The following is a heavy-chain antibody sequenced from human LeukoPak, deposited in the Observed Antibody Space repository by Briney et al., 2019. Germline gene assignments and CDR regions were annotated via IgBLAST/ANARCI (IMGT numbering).Heavy chain of an antibody. Sequence: SETLSLTCTVSGGSISSSSYYWGWIRQPPGKGLEWIGSIYYSGSTYYNPSLKSRVTISVDTSKNQFSLKLSSVTAADTAVYYCARDGLGGSGRIDYWGQGTLVTVSS. CDR3: ARDGLGGSGRIDY. V-gene: IGHV4-39*07. D-gene: IGHD3-16*01. J-gene: IGHJ4*02. CDR2: IYYSGST. CDR1: GGSISSSSYY.